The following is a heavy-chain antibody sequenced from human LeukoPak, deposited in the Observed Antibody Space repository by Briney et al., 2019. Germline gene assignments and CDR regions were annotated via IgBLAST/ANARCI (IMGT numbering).Heavy chain of an antibody. Sequence: SETLSLTCAVSGYSISSGYYWGWIRQPPGKGLEWIGIIYHSGSTYYNPSLKSRVTISVDTSKNQFSLKLSSVTAADTAVYYCARSIAAAGTLGWRFPTFVDYWGQGTLVTVSS. CDR3: ARSIAAAGTLGWRFPTFVDY. V-gene: IGHV4-38-2*01. J-gene: IGHJ4*02. CDR1: GYSISSGYY. CDR2: IYHSGST. D-gene: IGHD6-13*01.